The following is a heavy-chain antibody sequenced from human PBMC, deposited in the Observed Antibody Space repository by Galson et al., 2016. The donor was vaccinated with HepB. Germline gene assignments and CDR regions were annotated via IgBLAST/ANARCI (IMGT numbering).Heavy chain of an antibody. CDR2: IKNRTDGGTT. D-gene: IGHD3-22*01. Sequence: SLRLSCAASGFTFTYAWINWVRQAPGKGLEWVGRIKNRTDGGTTDYAAPVKGRFTISRDDSKNTLSLQMNSLKTEDTAVYYCTTELPPPNNQDSSAYGIWGQGTMVTVSS. CDR1: GFTFTYAW. J-gene: IGHJ3*02. V-gene: IGHV3-15*07. CDR3: TTELPPPNNQDSSAYGI.